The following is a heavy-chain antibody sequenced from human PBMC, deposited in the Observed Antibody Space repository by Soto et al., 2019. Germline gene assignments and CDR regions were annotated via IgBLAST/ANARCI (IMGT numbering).Heavy chain of an antibody. V-gene: IGHV3-21*01. D-gene: IGHD6-13*01. CDR3: ARGVIRAGYSSSWHEGGFDY. J-gene: IGHJ4*02. Sequence: EVQLVESGGGLVKPGGSLRLSCAASGFTFSSYSMNWVRQAPGKGLEWVSSISSSSSYIYYADSVKGRFTISRDNAKNSLYLQMNSLRAEDTAVYYCARGVIRAGYSSSWHEGGFDYWGQGTLVTVSS. CDR2: ISSSSSYI. CDR1: GFTFSSYS.